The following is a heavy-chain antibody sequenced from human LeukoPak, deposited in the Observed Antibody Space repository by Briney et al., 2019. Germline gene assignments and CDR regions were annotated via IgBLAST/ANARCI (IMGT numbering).Heavy chain of an antibody. J-gene: IGHJ3*01. CDR3: AKDPSSSFDDAFDV. CDR1: GGSISSYY. Sequence: SETLSLTCTVSGGSISSYYWSWIRQPPGKGLEWIGYIYYSGSTNYNPSLKSRVTISVDTSKNQFSLKLSSVTAADTAVYYCAKDPSSSFDDAFDVWGQGTMVTVSS. V-gene: IGHV4-59*01. D-gene: IGHD6-13*01. CDR2: IYYSGST.